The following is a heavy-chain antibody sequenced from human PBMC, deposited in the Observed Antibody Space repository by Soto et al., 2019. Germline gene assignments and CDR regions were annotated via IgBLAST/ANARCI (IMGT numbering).Heavy chain of an antibody. Sequence: SETLSLTCTVSGGSISPFYWSWVRQPPGKGLEWIGYLYYSGNTNYNPSLKSRVTISVDASKNQVSLRLTSVTAADTAVYYCTREQSDDNYFDPWGQGTLVTVSS. J-gene: IGHJ5*02. D-gene: IGHD6-19*01. CDR3: TREQSDDNYFDP. CDR1: GGSISPFY. V-gene: IGHV4-59*01. CDR2: LYYSGNT.